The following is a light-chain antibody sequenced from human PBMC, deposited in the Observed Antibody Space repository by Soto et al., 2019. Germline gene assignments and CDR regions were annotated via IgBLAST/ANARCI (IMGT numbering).Light chain of an antibody. V-gene: IGKV3D-11*01. Sequence: EIVLTQSPATLSLSPGERATLSCRASQGVSSYLAWYQQKPGQAPRLLIYDASNRATGIPARFSGSGPGTDFTLSAISLEHEDFADPGFTFGLGTKVDMK. CDR1: QGVSSY. CDR3: T. CDR2: DAS. J-gene: IGKJ3*01.